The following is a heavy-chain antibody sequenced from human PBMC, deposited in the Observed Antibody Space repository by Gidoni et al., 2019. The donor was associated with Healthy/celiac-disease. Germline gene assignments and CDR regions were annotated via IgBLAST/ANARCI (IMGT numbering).Heavy chain of an antibody. CDR3: AKVGRSVVPAATHLSYYGMDV. Sequence: EVQLLESGGGLVQPGGSLRLSCAASGFTFSSYALSWVRQAPGKGLEWVSAMSGSGGSTYYADSVKGRFTISRDNSKNTLYLQMNSLRAEDTAVYYCAKVGRSVVPAATHLSYYGMDVWGQGTTVTVSS. D-gene: IGHD2-2*01. CDR2: MSGSGGST. V-gene: IGHV3-23*01. CDR1: GFTFSSYA. J-gene: IGHJ6*02.